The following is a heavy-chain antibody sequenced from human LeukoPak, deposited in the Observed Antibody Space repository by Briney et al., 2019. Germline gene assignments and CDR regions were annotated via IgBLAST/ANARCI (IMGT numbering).Heavy chain of an antibody. D-gene: IGHD5-12*01. V-gene: IGHV4-31*03. CDR3: ARDWLYGMDV. CDR2: IYYSGST. J-gene: IGHJ6*02. CDR1: GGSISSGGYY. Sequence: SETLSLTCTVSGGSISSGGYYWSWIRQHPGKGLEWIGYIYYSGSTYYNPSLKSRVTISVDTSKNQFSLRLSSVTAADTAVYYCARDWLYGMDVWGQGTTVTVSS.